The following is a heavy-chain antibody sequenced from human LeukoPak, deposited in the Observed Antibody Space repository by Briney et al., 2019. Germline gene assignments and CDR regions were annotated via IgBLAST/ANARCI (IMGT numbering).Heavy chain of an antibody. Sequence: SETLSLTCTVSGYSISSGFYWGWIRQPPGKGLEWIGSIYHSGSTYYNPSLKSRVTISVDTSKNQFPLKLSSVTAADTAVYYCARGDCSSTICYSPMDVWGKGTTVTVSS. CDR3: ARGDCSSTICYSPMDV. CDR2: IYHSGST. D-gene: IGHD2-2*01. V-gene: IGHV4-38-2*02. J-gene: IGHJ6*03. CDR1: GYSISSGFY.